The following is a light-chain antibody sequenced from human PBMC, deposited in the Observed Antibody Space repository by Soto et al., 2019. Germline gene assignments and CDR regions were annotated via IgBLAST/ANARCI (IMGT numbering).Light chain of an antibody. J-gene: IGKJ2*01. Sequence: EIVLTQSPGTLSLSAGERLTLSCRASQTVSSSYLAWYQQKPGQAPRLLIYGASSRASGIPDRFSGSGSGTDFTLTINRLGPEDSAVYYCQQFDTSPYTFGQGTKLEIK. V-gene: IGKV3-20*01. CDR3: QQFDTSPYT. CDR1: QTVSSSY. CDR2: GAS.